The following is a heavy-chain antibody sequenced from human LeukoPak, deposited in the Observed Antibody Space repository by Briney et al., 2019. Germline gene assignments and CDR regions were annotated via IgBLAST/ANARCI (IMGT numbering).Heavy chain of an antibody. V-gene: IGHV3-21*01. CDR1: VFTFSSYS. J-gene: IGHJ3*02. CDR2: ISSSSSYI. Sequence: PGGSLRLSCAASVFTFSSYSMNWVRQAPGKGLEWVSSISSSSSYIYYADSVKGRFTISRDNSKNTLYLQMNSLRAEDTAVYYCARDPGDYYGSGSSDAFDIWGQGTMVTVSS. D-gene: IGHD3-10*01. CDR3: ARDPGDYYGSGSSDAFDI.